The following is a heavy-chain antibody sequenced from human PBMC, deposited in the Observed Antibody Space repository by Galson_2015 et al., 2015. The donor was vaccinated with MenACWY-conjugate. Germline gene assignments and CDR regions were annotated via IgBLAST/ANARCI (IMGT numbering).Heavy chain of an antibody. CDR1: GYSFTNYW. CDR3: ARHPPGGRGMDV. CDR2: IDPVNSNI. V-gene: IGHV5-51*01. Sequence: QSGAEVKKPGESLQISCKGSGYSFTNYWIARVRQMPGKGLEWVGLIDPVNSNIRYSPSFQGQVTISADESISTAYLQWSSLKASDTATYYCARHPPGGRGMDVWGRGTTVTVSS. D-gene: IGHD1-26*01. J-gene: IGHJ6*02.